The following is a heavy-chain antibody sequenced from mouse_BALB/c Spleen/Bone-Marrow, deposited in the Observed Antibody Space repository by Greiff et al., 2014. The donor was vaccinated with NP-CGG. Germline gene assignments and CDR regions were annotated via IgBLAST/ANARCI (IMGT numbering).Heavy chain of an antibody. CDR2: IISGGSYT. V-gene: IGHV5-6*01. J-gene: IGHJ3*01. Sequence: EVQLVESGGDLVKPGGSLKLSCAASGFTFSSYGMSWVRQTPDKRLEWVATIISGGSYTYYPDGVKGRFTISRDDAKNTLYLQLSSLKSEDTAMYYCTRQAHEGAWFPYWGQGTLVTVSA. CDR3: TRQAHEGAWFPY. CDR1: GFTFSSYG.